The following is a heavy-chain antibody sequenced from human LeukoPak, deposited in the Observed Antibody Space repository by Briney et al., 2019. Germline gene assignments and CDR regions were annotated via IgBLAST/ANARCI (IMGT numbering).Heavy chain of an antibody. CDR2: INSDGSST. V-gene: IGHV3-74*01. Sequence: GGSLRLSCAASGLTFSSYWMHWVRQAPGKGLVWVSRINSDGSSTSYADSVKGRFTISRDNAKNTLYLQMNSLRAEDTAVYYCARSRGSSWLYYFDYWGQGTLVTVSS. J-gene: IGHJ4*02. D-gene: IGHD6-13*01. CDR3: ARSRGSSWLYYFDY. CDR1: GLTFSSYW.